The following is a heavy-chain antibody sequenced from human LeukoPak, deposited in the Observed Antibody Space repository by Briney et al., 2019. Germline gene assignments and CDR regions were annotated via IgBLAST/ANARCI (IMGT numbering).Heavy chain of an antibody. CDR3: AREQGYYGGPDRHYYYGMDV. Sequence: PSETLSLTCTVSGGSISSSNYFWGWIRQPPGKGLEWIGNIYYSGSTNYNPSLKSRVTISVDTSKNQFSLKLSSVTAADTAVYYCAREQGYYGGPDRHYYYGMDVWGQGTTVTVSS. V-gene: IGHV4-39*07. J-gene: IGHJ6*02. D-gene: IGHD4-23*01. CDR2: IYYSGST. CDR1: GGSISSSNYF.